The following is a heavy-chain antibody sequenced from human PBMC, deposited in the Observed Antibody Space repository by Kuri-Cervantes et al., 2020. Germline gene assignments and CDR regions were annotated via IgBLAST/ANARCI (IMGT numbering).Heavy chain of an antibody. CDR2: ISSSSSTI. J-gene: IGHJ3*02. V-gene: IGHV3-48*02. Sequence: GESLNISCAASGFTFRSYSMNWVRQAPGKGLEWVSYISSSSSTIYYADPVKGRFTISRDNAKNSLYLQMNSLRDEDTAVYYCARDGGWLRPAVGTFDIWGQGTMVTVSS. D-gene: IGHD5-12*01. CDR1: GFTFRSYS. CDR3: ARDGGWLRPAVGTFDI.